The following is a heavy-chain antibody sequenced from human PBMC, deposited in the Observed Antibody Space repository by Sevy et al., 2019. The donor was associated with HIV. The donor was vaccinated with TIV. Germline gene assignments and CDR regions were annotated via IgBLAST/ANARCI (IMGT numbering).Heavy chain of an antibody. CDR2: VYYTGGT. CDR3: ARRNDFDI. J-gene: IGHJ3*02. V-gene: IGHV4-59*08. Sequence: SETLSLTCTVSGGSINSDHWNWIRQPPGKELEWIGYVYYTGGTNYNPSLKNRVTISVDRTKNQFSLKLTSVTAADTAVYYCARRNDFDISGQGTLVTVSS. CDR1: GGSINSDH.